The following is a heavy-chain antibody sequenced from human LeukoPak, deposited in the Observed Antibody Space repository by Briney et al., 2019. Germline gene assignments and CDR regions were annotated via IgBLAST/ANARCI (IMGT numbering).Heavy chain of an antibody. D-gene: IGHD3-16*01. J-gene: IGHJ4*02. CDR3: AREGGVADY. V-gene: IGHV3-7*03. CDR2: IKQDGSER. Sequence: GGSLRLSCAASGFTFSSYWMTWVRQAPGKGLEWVANIKQDGSERFYVDSVKGRFTISRDNARNSVYLQMNSLRAEDTAVYYCAREGGVADYWGQGTLVTASS. CDR1: GFTFSSYW.